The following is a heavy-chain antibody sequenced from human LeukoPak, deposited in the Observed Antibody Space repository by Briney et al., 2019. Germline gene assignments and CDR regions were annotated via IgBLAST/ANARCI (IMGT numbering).Heavy chain of an antibody. CDR2: INPNSGGT. V-gene: IGHV1-2*06. CDR3: ARGGIVGASDY. J-gene: IGHJ4*02. CDR1: GYTFNGYY. Sequence: ASVKVSCEASGYTFNGYYIQWVRQVPGQGLEWMGRINPNSGGTTYAQKFQGRVTMTRDTSISTAYMELNRLKSDDTAVYFCARGGIVGASDYWGQGTLLTVSS. D-gene: IGHD1-26*01.